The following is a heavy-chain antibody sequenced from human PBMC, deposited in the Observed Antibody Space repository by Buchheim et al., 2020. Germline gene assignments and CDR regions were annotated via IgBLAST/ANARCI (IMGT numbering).Heavy chain of an antibody. V-gene: IGHV4-39*01. CDR2: IYYSGST. Sequence: QLQLQESGPGLVKPSETLSLTCTVSGGSISSSSYYWGWIRQPPGKGLEWIGSIYYSGSTYYNPSLKSRVTISVDTSKNQFSLKLSSVTAADTAVYYCASNSGYVLYYYYGMDVWGQGTT. CDR1: GGSISSSSYY. J-gene: IGHJ6*02. D-gene: IGHD5-12*01. CDR3: ASNSGYVLYYYYGMDV.